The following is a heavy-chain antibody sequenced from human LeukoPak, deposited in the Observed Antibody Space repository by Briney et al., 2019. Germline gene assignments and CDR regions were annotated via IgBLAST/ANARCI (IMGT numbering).Heavy chain of an antibody. Sequence: PSETLSLTCTVSRCSISCSIRSHYWSSLRQPPGKGLEMIGYISSSGSTNDNPSLRSRVTISVDTSKNQFFLNLSSVSAADTAVYYCARIPLGYSGAYYDFWGQGTLVTVSP. D-gene: IGHD5-12*01. J-gene: IGHJ4*02. CDR2: ISSSGST. V-gene: IGHV4-4*09. CDR3: ARIPLGYSGAYYDF. CDR1: RCSISCSIRSHY.